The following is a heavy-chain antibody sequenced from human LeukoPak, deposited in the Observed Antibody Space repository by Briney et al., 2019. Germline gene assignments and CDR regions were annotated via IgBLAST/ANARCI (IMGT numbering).Heavy chain of an antibody. Sequence: GRSLRLSCAGSGFTFSSYGMHWVRQAPGKGLEWVAVIWYDGSNKYYADSVKGRFTISRDNSKNTLYLQMNSLRAEDTAVYYCAKNRHSDIVVVPAASSYMDVWGKGTTVTVSS. CDR3: AKNRHSDIVVVPAASSYMDV. V-gene: IGHV3-33*06. CDR2: IWYDGSNK. D-gene: IGHD2-2*01. J-gene: IGHJ6*03. CDR1: GFTFSSYG.